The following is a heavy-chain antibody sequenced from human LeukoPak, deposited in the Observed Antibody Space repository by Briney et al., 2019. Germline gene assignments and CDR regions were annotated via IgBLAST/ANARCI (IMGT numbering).Heavy chain of an antibody. CDR1: GFTFSSYS. J-gene: IGHJ4*02. CDR3: ARPGYCSSTSCAPYYFDY. CDR2: ISSSSSYI. Sequence: GGSLRLSCAASGFTFSSYSMNWVRQAPGKGLEWVSSISSSSSYIYYADSVKGRFTISRDNAKNSLYLQMNSLRAEDTAVYYCARPGYCSSTSCAPYYFDYWGQGTLVTVSS. V-gene: IGHV3-21*01. D-gene: IGHD2-2*01.